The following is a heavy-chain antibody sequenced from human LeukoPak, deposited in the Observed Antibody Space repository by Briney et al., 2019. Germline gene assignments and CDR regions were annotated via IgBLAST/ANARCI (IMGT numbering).Heavy chain of an antibody. J-gene: IGHJ3*02. CDR1: GGSISSYY. CDR2: IHYSGST. V-gene: IGHV4-59*08. CDR3: ARQVYGSPGAFDI. D-gene: IGHD4-17*01. Sequence: SETLSLTCTVSGGSISSYYWSWIRQPPGKGLEWIGYIHYSGSTNYNPSLKSRVTISVDTSKNQFSLKLSSVTAADTAVYYCARQVYGSPGAFDIWGQGTMVTVSS.